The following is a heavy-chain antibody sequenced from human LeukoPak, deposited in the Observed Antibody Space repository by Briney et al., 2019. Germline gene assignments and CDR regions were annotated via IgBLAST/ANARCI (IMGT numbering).Heavy chain of an antibody. V-gene: IGHV3-49*04. D-gene: IGHD6-19*01. Sequence: AGGSLRLSCAASGFTFSSYAMSWVRQAPGKGLEWVGFIRSKAYGGTTEYAASVKGRFTISRDDSKSIAYLQMNSLKTEDTAVYYCTRDPTPTTGYSSGWSFDYWGQGTLVTVSS. CDR2: IRSKAYGGTT. J-gene: IGHJ4*02. CDR1: GFTFSSYA. CDR3: TRDPTPTTGYSSGWSFDY.